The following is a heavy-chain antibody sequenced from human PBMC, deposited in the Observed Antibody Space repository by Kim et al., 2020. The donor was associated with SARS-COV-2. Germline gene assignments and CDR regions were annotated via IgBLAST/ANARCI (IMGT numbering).Heavy chain of an antibody. D-gene: IGHD2-8*01. J-gene: IGHJ4*02. V-gene: IGHV3-23*01. CDR1: GFTFSSYA. CDR3: AKGSTNGGSLRGDN. Sequence: GGSLRLSCAASGFTFSSYAMYWVRQAPGKGLEWVSALSGDVEKTYYAASVQGRFTISRDNSKNTMYLQMNSLRAEDTAVYYCAKGSTNGGSLRGDNWGQGTLVTVCS. CDR2: LSGDVEKT.